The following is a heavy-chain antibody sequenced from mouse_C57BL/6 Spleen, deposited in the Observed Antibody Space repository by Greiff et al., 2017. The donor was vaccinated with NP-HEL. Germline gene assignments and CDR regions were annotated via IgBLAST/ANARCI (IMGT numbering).Heavy chain of an antibody. CDR1: GYSITSDY. V-gene: IGHV3-8*01. Sequence: EVKLQESGPGLAKPSQSLSLTCSVTGYSITSDYWNWIRKFPGNKLEYMGYISYSGSTYYNPSLKSRISITRDTSKNQYYLQLNSVTTEDTATYYGARSDYYYGSSYVSFDYWGQGTTLTVSS. D-gene: IGHD1-1*01. CDR3: ARSDYYYGSSYVSFDY. J-gene: IGHJ2*01. CDR2: ISYSGST.